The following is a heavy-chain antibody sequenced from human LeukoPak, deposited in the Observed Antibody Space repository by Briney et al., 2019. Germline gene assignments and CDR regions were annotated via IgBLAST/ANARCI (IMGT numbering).Heavy chain of an antibody. CDR2: IKQDGSEK. CDR1: GFTFSSYW. J-gene: IGHJ1*01. Sequence: GGSLRLSCAASGFTFSSYWMSLVRQAPGKGLEWVANIKQDGSEKYYVDSVKGRFTISRDNAKNSLYLQMNSLRAEDTAVYYCARDPCSSTSCYSPTYFQHWGQGTLVTVSS. V-gene: IGHV3-7*01. D-gene: IGHD2-2*02. CDR3: ARDPCSSTSCYSPTYFQH.